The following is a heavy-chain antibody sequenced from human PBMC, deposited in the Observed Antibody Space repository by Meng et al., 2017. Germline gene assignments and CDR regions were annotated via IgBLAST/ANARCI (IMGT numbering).Heavy chain of an antibody. CDR1: GGTFSSYA. Sequence: VQLVQSGDGVKKPGSSLKVSCKASGGTFSSYAISWVRSAPGQGLEWMGGIIPIFGTANYAQKFQGRVTITADESTSTAYMELSSLRSEDTAVYYCARVLRDGYNLGYWGQGTLVTVSS. CDR2: IIPIFGTA. CDR3: ARVLRDGYNLGY. J-gene: IGHJ4*02. D-gene: IGHD5-24*01. V-gene: IGHV1-69*01.